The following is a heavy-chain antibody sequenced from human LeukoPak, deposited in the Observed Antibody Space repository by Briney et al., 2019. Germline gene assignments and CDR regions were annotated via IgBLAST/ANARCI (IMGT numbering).Heavy chain of an antibody. CDR3: ARVPHDYSDYVAY. CDR1: GFSFDTYS. V-gene: IGHV3-48*04. J-gene: IGHJ4*02. Sequence: GGTLRLSCAASGFSFDTYSMNWFRQAPGKGLEWVAYIRFSSTTIFYADFVKGRFTISRANAQNSLFLQMSSLRAEDTAVYFCARVPHDYSDYVAYWGQGTLVTVSS. CDR2: IRFSSTTI. D-gene: IGHD4-11*01.